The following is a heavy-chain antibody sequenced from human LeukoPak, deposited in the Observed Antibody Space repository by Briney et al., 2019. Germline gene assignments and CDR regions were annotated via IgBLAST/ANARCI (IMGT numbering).Heavy chain of an antibody. V-gene: IGHV7-4-1*02. J-gene: IGHJ4*02. Sequence: ASVKVSCKASGYTFTSYAMNWVRQAPGQGLEWMGWINTNTGNPTYAQGLTGRFVFSLDTSVSTAYLQISSLKAEDTAVYYCARDPPPYDSSGYLFYWGQGTLVTVSS. CDR3: ARDPPPYDSSGYLFY. D-gene: IGHD3-22*01. CDR2: INTNTGNP. CDR1: GYTFTSYA.